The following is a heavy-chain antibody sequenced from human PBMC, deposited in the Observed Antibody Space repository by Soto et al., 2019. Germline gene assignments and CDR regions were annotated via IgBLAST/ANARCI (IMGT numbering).Heavy chain of an antibody. CDR2: MNPNSGNT. CDR3: ARGLYGSSRFLKY. J-gene: IGHJ4*02. Sequence: QVQLVQSGAEVKKPGASVKVSCKASGYTFTSYDINWVRQASGRGLEWMGWMNPNSGNTGYAQKFQARVTMPRNTSRSTAYMELSSRRSEDTAVYYCARGLYGSSRFLKYWGQGTLVTVSS. V-gene: IGHV1-8*01. D-gene: IGHD6-6*01. CDR1: GYTFTSYD.